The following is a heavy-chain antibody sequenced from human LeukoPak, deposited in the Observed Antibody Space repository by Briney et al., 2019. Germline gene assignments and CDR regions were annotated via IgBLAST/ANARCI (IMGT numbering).Heavy chain of an antibody. CDR2: FDPEDGET. D-gene: IGHD3-9*01. J-gene: IGHJ4*02. Sequence: ASVKVSCKVSGYTLTELSMHWVRQAPGKGLEWRGGFDPEDGETIYAQKFQGRVTMTEDTSTDTAYMELSSLRSEDTAVYSCARGPNSDILTGYLFDYWGQGTLVTVSS. V-gene: IGHV1-24*01. CDR3: ARGPNSDILTGYLFDY. CDR1: GYTLTELS.